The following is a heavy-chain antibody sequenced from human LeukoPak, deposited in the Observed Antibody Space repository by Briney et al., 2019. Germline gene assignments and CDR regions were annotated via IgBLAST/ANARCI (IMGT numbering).Heavy chain of an antibody. D-gene: IGHD6-19*01. V-gene: IGHV4-34*01. CDR1: GGSFSGFY. CDR2: INHSGST. CDR3: ARGRAVASDY. J-gene: IGHJ4*02. Sequence: SETLSLTCAVYGGSFSGFYWSWIRQPPGKGLEWIGEINHSGSTNYNPSLKSRLTIPVDTSKNQFSLKLSSVTAADTAVYYCARGRAVASDYWGQGTLVTVSS.